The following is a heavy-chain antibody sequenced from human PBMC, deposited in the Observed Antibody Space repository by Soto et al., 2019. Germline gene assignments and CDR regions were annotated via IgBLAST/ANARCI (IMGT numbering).Heavy chain of an antibody. CDR3: ARRLYTFFDY. D-gene: IGHD3-16*01. V-gene: IGHV4-39*01. CDR1: GGSISSSSYY. CDR2: IYYSGST. Sequence: QLQLQESGPGLVKPSETLSLTCTVSGGSISSSSYYWCWMRQPPGTGLEWIGRIYYSGSTYYNPSLKSRVTISVDTSKNQFSLKLSSVTAADTAVYYCARRLYTFFDYWGQGTLVTVSS. J-gene: IGHJ4*02.